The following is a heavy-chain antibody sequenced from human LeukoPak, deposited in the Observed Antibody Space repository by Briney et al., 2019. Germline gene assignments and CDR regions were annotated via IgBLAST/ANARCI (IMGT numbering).Heavy chain of an antibody. CDR1: GGSFSGYY. V-gene: IGHV4-34*01. CDR2: INHSGST. D-gene: IGHD3-10*01. CDR3: ARLTLLWFGESMDV. Sequence: SETLSLTCAVYGGSFSGYYWSWIRQPPGKGLEWIGEINHSGSTNYNPSLKSRVTISVDTSKNQFSLKLSSVTAADTAVYYCARLTLLWFGESMDVWGKGTTVTVSS. J-gene: IGHJ6*03.